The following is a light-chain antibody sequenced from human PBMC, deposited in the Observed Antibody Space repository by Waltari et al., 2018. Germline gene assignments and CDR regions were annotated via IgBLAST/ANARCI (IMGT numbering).Light chain of an antibody. CDR3: QQYSSLPLT. CDR2: WAS. CDR1: QSVLFSSNHNNY. Sequence: DIVMTQSPDSLAVSLGETATFNCKSSQSVLFSSNHNNYLAWYQQKPGQAPKLLIYWASTRESGVPDRFSGSGSGTDFTLTISSLQAEDVAIYYCQQYSSLPLTFGGGTKVEIK. J-gene: IGKJ4*01. V-gene: IGKV4-1*01.